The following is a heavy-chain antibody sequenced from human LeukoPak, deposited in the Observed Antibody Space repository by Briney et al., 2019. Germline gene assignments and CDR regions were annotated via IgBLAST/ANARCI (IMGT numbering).Heavy chain of an antibody. Sequence: GGSLRLSCAASGFTFSNYNMNWVRQAPGKGLEWVSYISSSSSTIYYAGSVKGRFTISRDNAKNTLYLQMNSLRVEDTAVYYCARDYYDTSGYYYGAYWGQGTLVTVSS. CDR3: ARDYYDTSGYYYGAY. V-gene: IGHV3-48*04. CDR1: GFTFSNYN. CDR2: ISSSSSTI. D-gene: IGHD3-22*01. J-gene: IGHJ4*02.